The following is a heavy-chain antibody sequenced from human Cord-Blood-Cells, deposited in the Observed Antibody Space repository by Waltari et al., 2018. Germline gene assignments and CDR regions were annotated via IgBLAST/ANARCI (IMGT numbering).Heavy chain of an antibody. D-gene: IGHD1-26*01. V-gene: IGHV1-69*01. CDR2: IIPIFGTA. Sequence: QVQLVQSGAEVKKPGSSVKVSCKASGGTFSSYAISWVRQAPGQGLEWMGGIIPIFGTANYAQKFQGRVTITADESTSTAYMELSSLRSEDTAVYYCARDPLTLNSGSYHNWFDPWGQGTLVTVSS. CDR3: ARDPLTLNSGSYHNWFDP. J-gene: IGHJ5*02. CDR1: GGTFSSYA.